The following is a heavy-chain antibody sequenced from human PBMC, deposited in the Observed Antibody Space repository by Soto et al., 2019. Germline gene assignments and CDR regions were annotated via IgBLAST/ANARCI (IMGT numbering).Heavy chain of an antibody. J-gene: IGHJ4*02. V-gene: IGHV3-30*18. CDR1: GFTFNIYG. Sequence: GGSLRLSCAASGFTFNIYGMHWVRQAPDKGLEWVALISYDGSNQYYADSVKGRFTISRDNSKNTLFLQVNSLRADDTAVYYCAKDQASGQGSFDSWGQGTLVTVSS. CDR3: AKDQASGQGSFDS. CDR2: ISYDGSNQ.